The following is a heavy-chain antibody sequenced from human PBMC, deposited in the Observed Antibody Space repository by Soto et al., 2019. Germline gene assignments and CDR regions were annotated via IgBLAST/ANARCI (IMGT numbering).Heavy chain of an antibody. CDR2: IIPILGIA. V-gene: IGHV1-69*08. CDR3: ARDGNEIVVVVAASPSWFDP. D-gene: IGHD2-15*01. CDR1: GGTFSSYT. Sequence: QVQLVQSGAEVKKPGSSVKVSCKASGGTFSSYTISWVRQAPGQGLEWMGRIIPILGIANYAQKFQGRVTITADKSTSTAYMELTSLRSEDTAVYYCARDGNEIVVVVAASPSWFDPWGQGTLVTVSS. J-gene: IGHJ5*02.